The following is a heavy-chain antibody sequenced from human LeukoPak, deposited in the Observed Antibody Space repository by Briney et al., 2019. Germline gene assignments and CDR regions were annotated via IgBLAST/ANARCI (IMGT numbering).Heavy chain of an antibody. CDR2: INPNSGDT. CDR3: ARVGVWGSYHDYFDY. D-gene: IGHD3-16*02. CDR1: GYTFTGYY. Sequence: ASVKVSCKASGYTFTGYYMHWVRQAPGRGLEWMGWINPNSGDTNSAQKFQGRVTMTRDTSISTAYMELSRLRSDDTAVYYCARVGVWGSYHDYFDYWGQGTLVTVSS. V-gene: IGHV1-2*02. J-gene: IGHJ4*02.